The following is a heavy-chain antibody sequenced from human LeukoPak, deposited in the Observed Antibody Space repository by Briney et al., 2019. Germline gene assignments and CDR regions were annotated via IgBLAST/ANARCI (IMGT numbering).Heavy chain of an antibody. CDR1: GYTFTSYG. CDR2: ISASSGNT. V-gene: IGHV1-18*01. Sequence: ASVKVSCRASGYTFTSYGASWVRQAPGQGLEWMGWISASSGNTNYAQKFQGRVTMTTDTTTTTAYMELRSLRSDDTAVYYCARDGYFDYWGQGTLVTVSS. J-gene: IGHJ4*02. CDR3: ARDGYFDY.